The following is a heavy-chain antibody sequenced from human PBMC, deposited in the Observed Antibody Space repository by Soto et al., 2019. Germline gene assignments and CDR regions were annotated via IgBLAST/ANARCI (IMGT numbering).Heavy chain of an antibody. CDR3: ARDRLLSSGWSRAFDI. V-gene: IGHV3-66*01. J-gene: IGHJ3*02. CDR2: IYSGGST. D-gene: IGHD6-19*01. CDR1: GFTVSSNY. Sequence: GGSLRLSCAASGFTVSSNYMSWVRQAPGKGLEWVSVIYSGGSTYYADSVKGRFTISRDNSKNTLYLQMNSLRAEDTAVYYCARDRLLSSGWSRAFDIWGQGTMVTVSS.